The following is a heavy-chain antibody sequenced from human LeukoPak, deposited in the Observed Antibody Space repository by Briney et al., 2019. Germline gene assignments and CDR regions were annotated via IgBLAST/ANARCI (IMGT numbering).Heavy chain of an antibody. CDR1: GYTFTNYG. D-gene: IGHD2-15*01. Sequence: ASVKVSCKASGYTFTNYGISWVRQAPGQGLEWMGGIIPIFGTANYAQKFQGRVTITADESTSTAYMELSSLRSEDTAVYYCARDSVKSGYCSGGSCYSYWGQGTLVTVSS. CDR3: ARDSVKSGYCSGGSCYSY. J-gene: IGHJ4*02. V-gene: IGHV1-69*13. CDR2: IIPIFGTA.